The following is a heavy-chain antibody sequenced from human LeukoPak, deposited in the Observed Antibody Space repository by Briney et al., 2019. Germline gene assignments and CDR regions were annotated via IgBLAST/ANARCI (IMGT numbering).Heavy chain of an antibody. D-gene: IGHD6-13*01. J-gene: IGHJ3*02. CDR3: ARHSGHSSTNDAFDI. CDR1: GGSISSSSYY. CDR2: IYYSGST. V-gene: IGHV4-39*07. Sequence: SETLSLTCTVSGGSISSSSYYWGWIRQPPGKGLEWIGSIYYSGSTYYNPSLKSRVTISEDMSKNQFSLKLTSVTAADTAVYYCARHSGHSSTNDAFDIWGQGTMAIVSS.